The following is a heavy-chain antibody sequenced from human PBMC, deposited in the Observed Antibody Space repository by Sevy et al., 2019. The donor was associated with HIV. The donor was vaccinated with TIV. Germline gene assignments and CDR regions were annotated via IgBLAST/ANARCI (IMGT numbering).Heavy chain of an antibody. J-gene: IGHJ2*01. CDR1: GFTFSSYS. CDR3: ARDRVQPSHWYFDL. V-gene: IGHV3-21*01. CDR2: ISSSSSYI. Sequence: GGSLRLSCAASGFTFSSYSMNWVRQAPGKGLEWVSSISSSSSYIYYADSVKGRFTISRDNAQNSLYLQMNSLRADDTAVYYCARDRVQPSHWYFDLWGRGTLVTVSS. D-gene: IGHD3-10*01.